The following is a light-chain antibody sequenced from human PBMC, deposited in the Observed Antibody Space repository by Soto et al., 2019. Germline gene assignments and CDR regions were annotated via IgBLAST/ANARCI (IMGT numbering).Light chain of an antibody. CDR2: DAS. V-gene: IGKV1-33*01. Sequence: DIQMTQSPSSLSASIGDRVTITCQASQDISNYLNWYQEKPGKAPKVLIYDASNLETGVPSRFSGGGYGTNFTFTISSLQPEDIATYYCQHSYSTRLTLGGGTKVDIK. CDR3: QHSYSTRLT. J-gene: IGKJ4*01. CDR1: QDISNY.